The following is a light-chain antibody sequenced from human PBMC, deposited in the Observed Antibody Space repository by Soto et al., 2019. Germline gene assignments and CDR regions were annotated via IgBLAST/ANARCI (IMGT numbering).Light chain of an antibody. CDR1: QSIRKY. Sequence: DIQMTQSRSSLSASVGDRVIITFRASQSIRKYLNWYQHKPGKVPTLLIYAAYSLQSGVPSRFSGCGSGTEFTLTITSLQPEDFATYYCQQSGDTPPGTFGQGTKVDIK. CDR3: QQSGDTPPGT. J-gene: IGKJ1*01. CDR2: AAY. V-gene: IGKV1-39*01.